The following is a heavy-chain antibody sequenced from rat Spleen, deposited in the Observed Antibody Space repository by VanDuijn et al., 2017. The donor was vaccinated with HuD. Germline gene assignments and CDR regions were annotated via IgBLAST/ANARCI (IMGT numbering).Heavy chain of an antibody. J-gene: IGHJ2*01. CDR2: ISTGGGDT. CDR3: ARETGYNSYFDY. V-gene: IGHV5-25*01. Sequence: EVQLVESGGGLVQPGRSLKLSCAASGFTFSNYDMAWVRQTPTEGLEWVASISTGGGDTYYRDSVKGRFTISRDNAKSTLYLQMDSLRSEDTATYYCARETGYNSYFDYWGQGVMVTVSS. D-gene: IGHD1-4*01. CDR1: GFTFSNYD.